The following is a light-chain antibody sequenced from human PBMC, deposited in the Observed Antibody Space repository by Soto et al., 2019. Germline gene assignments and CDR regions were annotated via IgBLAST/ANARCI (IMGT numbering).Light chain of an antibody. CDR2: GAS. Sequence: EIVLTQSPGTLSLSPGARATLSCRASQSVSSSFLAWYQQKPGQAPRLLIYGASSRATGIPDRFSGSGSGTDFTLTISRLEPEDFAVYYCHQYGSSPATFGQGTKVDTK. CDR1: QSVSSSF. CDR3: HQYGSSPAT. J-gene: IGKJ1*01. V-gene: IGKV3-20*01.